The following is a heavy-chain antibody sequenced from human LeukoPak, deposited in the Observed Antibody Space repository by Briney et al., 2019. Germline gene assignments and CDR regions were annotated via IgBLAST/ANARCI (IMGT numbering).Heavy chain of an antibody. V-gene: IGHV3-48*03. Sequence: QPGGSLRLSCAASGVTFSSYEMNWVRQAPGKGLEWVSYISSSGSTIYYADSVKGRFTISRDNAKNSLYLQMNSLRAEDTAVYYCARAHRGAAAGNWGQGTLVTVSS. CDR2: ISSSGSTI. CDR1: GVTFSSYE. CDR3: ARAHRGAAAGN. D-gene: IGHD6-13*01. J-gene: IGHJ4*02.